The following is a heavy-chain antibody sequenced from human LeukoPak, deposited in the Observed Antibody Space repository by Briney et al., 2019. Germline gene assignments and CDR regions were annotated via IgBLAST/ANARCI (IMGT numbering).Heavy chain of an antibody. D-gene: IGHD3-10*01. Sequence: ASVKVSYTASGTFTDYSISWVRQAPGQGLEWMGRIIPILDQTDYTQKFHDRVTFTADKSTTTAYMELTSLASEDTAIYYCVVSGDYYDWFDPWGQGTLFTVS. V-gene: IGHV1-69*02. CDR1: GTFTDYS. CDR3: VVSGDYYDWFDP. CDR2: IIPILDQT. J-gene: IGHJ5*02.